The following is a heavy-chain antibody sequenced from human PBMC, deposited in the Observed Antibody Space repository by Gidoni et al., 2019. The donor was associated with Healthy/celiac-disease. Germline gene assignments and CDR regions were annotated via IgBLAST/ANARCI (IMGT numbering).Heavy chain of an antibody. CDR1: GFTFSSYS. CDR3: ARESPAGY. J-gene: IGHJ4*02. Sequence: EVQLVESGGGLVQPGGSLRLSCAASGFTFSSYSMTWVRQATGKGLEWVSYISSSSSTIYYADSVKCRFTISRENAKNSLYLQMNSLRAEDTAVYYCARESPAGYWGQGTLVTVSS. CDR2: ISSSSSTI. V-gene: IGHV3-48*01.